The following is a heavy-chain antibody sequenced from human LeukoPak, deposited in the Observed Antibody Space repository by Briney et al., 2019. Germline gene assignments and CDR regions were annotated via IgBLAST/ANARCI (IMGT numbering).Heavy chain of an antibody. J-gene: IGHJ4*02. Sequence: SVKVSCKASGGTFSSYAISWARQAPGQGLEWMGRIIPIFGTANYAQKFQGRVRITTDESTSTAYMELSSLRSEDTAVYYCARDKEVSYDSSGYYRTPFDYWGQGTLVTVSS. D-gene: IGHD3-22*01. CDR1: GGTFSSYA. CDR2: IIPIFGTA. CDR3: ARDKEVSYDSSGYYRTPFDY. V-gene: IGHV1-69*05.